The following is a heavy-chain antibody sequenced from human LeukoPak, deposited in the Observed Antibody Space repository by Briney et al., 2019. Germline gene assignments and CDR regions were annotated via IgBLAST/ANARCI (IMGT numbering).Heavy chain of an antibody. D-gene: IGHD3-22*01. J-gene: IGHJ3*02. Sequence: PGRSLTLSCAASGFTFTNYAMQWVRQAPGKGLEWVAIISFDGTNKDYADYVKGRFTISRDNSENTLFLQMKSLRAEDTAVYYCTREGYYAFDIWGQGTMVTVSS. CDR3: TREGYYAFDI. CDR2: ISFDGTNK. V-gene: IGHV3-30-3*01. CDR1: GFTFTNYA.